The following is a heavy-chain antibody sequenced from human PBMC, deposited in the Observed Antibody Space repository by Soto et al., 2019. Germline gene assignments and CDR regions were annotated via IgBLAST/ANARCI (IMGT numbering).Heavy chain of an antibody. V-gene: IGHV4-59*04. CDR3: ARVSYCSTTSCYSGDSYYFDY. D-gene: IGHD2-2*01. J-gene: IGHJ4*02. CDR1: GGSISSYY. Sequence: SETLALTWTVSGGSISSYYWSWIRQPAGKGLEWIGSVYHSGNTFYNPSLKSRVTISIDTSRNQFSLKLSSVTAADTAIFYCARVSYCSTTSCYSGDSYYFDYWGRGTLVTVSS. CDR2: VYHSGNT.